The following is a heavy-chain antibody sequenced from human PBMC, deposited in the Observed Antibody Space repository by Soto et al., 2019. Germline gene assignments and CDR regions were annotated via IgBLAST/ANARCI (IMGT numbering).Heavy chain of an antibody. CDR1: GFTFSDYY. Sequence: QVQLVESGGGLVKPGQSLSLSCATSGFTFSDYYMAWIRQAPGKGLEWVGYLNNGGDIVHYSDSVKGHFSISRDNTKNSLFLQMTSLRAEDTAIYYCARDVSKTTIGVVDSWGQGALVTVSS. V-gene: IGHV3-11*01. CDR2: LNNGGDIV. CDR3: ARDVSKTTIGVVDS. D-gene: IGHD3-3*01. J-gene: IGHJ4*02.